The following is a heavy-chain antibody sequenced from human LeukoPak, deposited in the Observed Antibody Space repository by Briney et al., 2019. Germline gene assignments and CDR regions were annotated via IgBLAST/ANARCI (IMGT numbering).Heavy chain of an antibody. CDR2: IYYSGST. D-gene: IGHD6-13*01. CDR1: GGSISSYY. V-gene: IGHV4-59*01. Sequence: KPSETLSLTCTVSGGSISSYYLSWIRQPPGKGLEWIGYIYYSGSTNYNPSLKSRVTISVDTSKNQFSLKLSSVTAADTAVYYCARNSPSSAAGTFDYWGQGTLVTVSS. CDR3: ARNSPSSAAGTFDY. J-gene: IGHJ4*02.